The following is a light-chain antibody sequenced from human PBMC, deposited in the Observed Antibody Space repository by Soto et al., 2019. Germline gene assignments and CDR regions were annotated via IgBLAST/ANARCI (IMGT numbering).Light chain of an antibody. V-gene: IGKV3-11*01. CDR1: RDVGSY. Sequence: EVVLTQSPVTLSVSPGERATLSCRASRDVGSYVAWFQQKPGQAPRLLISDASNRATDTPARFVGSGSGTDFTLTISSLEPEDFAVYYCQQLSNWPPLTFGGGTKVEIK. CDR2: DAS. J-gene: IGKJ4*01. CDR3: QQLSNWPPLT.